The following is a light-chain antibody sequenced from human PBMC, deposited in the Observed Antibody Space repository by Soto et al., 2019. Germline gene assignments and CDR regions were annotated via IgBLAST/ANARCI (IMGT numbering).Light chain of an antibody. CDR1: SSDAGNYNF. J-gene: IGLJ3*02. CDR3: CSYAGSSTSWV. CDR2: EDS. Sequence: QSALTQPASVSGSPGQSITISCTGTSSDAGNYNFVSWYQQHPGKAPKVIIYEDSTRPSGVSNRISGSKSGNTASLTISGLQAEDEADCCSYAGSSTSWVFGGGTKLTVL. V-gene: IGLV2-23*01.